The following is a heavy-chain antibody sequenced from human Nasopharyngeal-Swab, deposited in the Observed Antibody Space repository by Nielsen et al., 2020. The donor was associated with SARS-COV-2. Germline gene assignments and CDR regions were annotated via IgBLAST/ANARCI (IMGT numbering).Heavy chain of an antibody. J-gene: IGHJ4*02. CDR1: GFTISSNG. CDR2: ISSSSTS. V-gene: IGHV3-48*02. CDR3: ARDVGIVGATLDN. D-gene: IGHD1-26*01. Sequence: GESLKISCAASGFTISSNGMNWVRQAPGKGLEWVAYISSSSTSYYADSVKGRFTISRDNPKNSLYLQMNSLRDEDTAVYYCARDVGIVGATLDNWGQGTLVTVSS.